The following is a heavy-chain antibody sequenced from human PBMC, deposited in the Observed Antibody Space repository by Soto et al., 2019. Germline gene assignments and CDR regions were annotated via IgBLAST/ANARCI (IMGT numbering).Heavy chain of an antibody. CDR1: GGSFIGYY. V-gene: IGHV4-34*01. Sequence: SDTLSLTCAVDGGSFIGYYWSWIRQPPGKGLEWIGEINHSGSTNYNPSLKSRVTISVDTSKNQFSLKLSSVTAADTAVYYCARGVIAAARGYYYYGMDVWGQGTTVS. CDR3: ARGVIAAARGYYYYGMDV. J-gene: IGHJ6*02. D-gene: IGHD6-13*01. CDR2: INHSGST.